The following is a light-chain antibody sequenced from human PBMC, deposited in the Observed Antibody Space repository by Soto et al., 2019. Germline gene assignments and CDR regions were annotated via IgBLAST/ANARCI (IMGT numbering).Light chain of an antibody. J-gene: IGLJ1*01. CDR3: SSYTSSSTLYG. CDR2: DVS. Sequence: QSALTQPASVSGSPGQSITISCTGTSSDVGGYNYVSWYQQHPGKAPKLMIYDVSNRPSGVSNRFSGSKSGNTASLTISGLQPEDEADYYCSSYTSSSTLYGFGTGTKLTVL. V-gene: IGLV2-14*01. CDR1: SSDVGGYNY.